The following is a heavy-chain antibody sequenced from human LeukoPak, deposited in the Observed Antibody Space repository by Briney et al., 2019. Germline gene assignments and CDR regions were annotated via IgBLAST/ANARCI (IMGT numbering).Heavy chain of an antibody. CDR2: INPNSGGT. J-gene: IGHJ5*02. CDR1: GYTFTGYY. D-gene: IGHD2-2*01. CDR3: ARGGIVVVPAARNQGLFDP. V-gene: IGHV1-2*02. Sequence: GASVKVSCKASGYTFTGYYMHWVRQAPGQGLEWMGWINPNSGGTNYAQKFQGRVTMTRDTSISTAYMELSRLRSDDTAVYYCARGGIVVVPAARNQGLFDPWGQGTLVTVSS.